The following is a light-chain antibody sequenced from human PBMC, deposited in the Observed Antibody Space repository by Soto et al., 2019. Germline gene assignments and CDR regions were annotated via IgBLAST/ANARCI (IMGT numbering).Light chain of an antibody. CDR2: GAS. V-gene: IGKV3-20*01. CDR1: QSLRSS. Sequence: EIVLTQSPANLSVSPGERATLSCRASQSLRSSLAWYQQKPGQAPRLLLFGASNRATGIPDRFSGSGSGADFTLTIGRVEPEDFAVYYCHQYGRSPWTLGQGTKVDIK. J-gene: IGKJ1*01. CDR3: HQYGRSPWT.